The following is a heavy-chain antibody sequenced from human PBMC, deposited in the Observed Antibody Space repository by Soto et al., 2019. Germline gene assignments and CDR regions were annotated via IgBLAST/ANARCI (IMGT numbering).Heavy chain of an antibody. CDR2: ISTYNSRT. CDR1: GYTFTSHG. CDR3: ARARYCASPSCYKHYYYGMDT. V-gene: IGHV1-18*04. Sequence: QDQLVKSGAEVKKPGASVKISCEASGYTFTSHGISWVRQAPGQGLEWLGWISTYNSRTHYAQKVQGRVTMTTDTSTSTAYVDLRSLTFDDTAVYYCARARYCASPSCYKHYYYGMDTWGQGTTVTVSS. J-gene: IGHJ6*02. D-gene: IGHD2-2*02.